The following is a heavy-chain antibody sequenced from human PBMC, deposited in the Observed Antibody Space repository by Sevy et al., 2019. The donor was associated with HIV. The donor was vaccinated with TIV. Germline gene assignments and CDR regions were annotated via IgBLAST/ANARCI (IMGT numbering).Heavy chain of an antibody. D-gene: IGHD3-10*01. CDR2: ISGSAYTT. CDR3: AKYYYGSGSQGWYFDY. J-gene: IGHJ4*02. CDR1: GFTFRNYA. Sequence: GGSLRLSCAASGFTFRNYAMSWVRQAPGKGLEWVSAISGSAYTTYDVDSVKGRFTISRDNSKNTLFLQMNSLRAEDTAVYYCAKYYYGSGSQGWYFDYWGQGTLVTVSS. V-gene: IGHV3-23*01.